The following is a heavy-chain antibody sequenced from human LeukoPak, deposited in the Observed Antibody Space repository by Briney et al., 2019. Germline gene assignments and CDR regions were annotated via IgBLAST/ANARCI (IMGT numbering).Heavy chain of an antibody. Sequence: PGGSLRLSCAASGFTFSNYAMSWVRQAPGKRLEWVSAISGSGDSTYYADSVKGRFTISRDNPKNTLYLQMNSLRAEDTAVYFCAKRGVVIRVILVGFHREANYFDSWGQGALVTVSS. CDR2: ISGSGDST. V-gene: IGHV3-23*01. CDR1: GFTFSNYA. CDR3: AKRGVVIRVILVGFHREANYFDS. J-gene: IGHJ4*02. D-gene: IGHD3-22*01.